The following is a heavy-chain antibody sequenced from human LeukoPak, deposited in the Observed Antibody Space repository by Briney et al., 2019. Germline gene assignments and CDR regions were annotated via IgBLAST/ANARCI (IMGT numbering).Heavy chain of an antibody. Sequence: GGSLRLSCAASGFTFSSYGMHWVRQAPGKGLEWVAVKSYDGSNKYYADSVKGRFTISRDNSKSTLYLQMNSLRAEDTAVYYCAKIAAAFDYWGQGTLVTVSS. V-gene: IGHV3-30*18. J-gene: IGHJ4*02. CDR3: AKIAAAFDY. CDR1: GFTFSSYG. CDR2: KSYDGSNK. D-gene: IGHD6-13*01.